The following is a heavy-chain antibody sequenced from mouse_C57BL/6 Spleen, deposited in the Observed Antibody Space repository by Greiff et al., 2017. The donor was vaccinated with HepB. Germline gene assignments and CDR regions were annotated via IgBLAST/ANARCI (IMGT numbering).Heavy chain of an antibody. CDR3: ARGGDYDGEDYFDY. V-gene: IGHV1-59*01. J-gene: IGHJ2*01. CDR2: IDPSDSYT. Sequence: QVQLKQPGAELVRPGTSVKLSCKASGYTFTSYWMHWVKQRPGQRLEWIGVIDPSDSYTNYNQKFKGKATLTVDTSSSTAYMQLSSLTSEDSAVYYCARGGDYDGEDYFDYWGQGTTLTVSS. D-gene: IGHD2-4*01. CDR1: GYTFTSYW.